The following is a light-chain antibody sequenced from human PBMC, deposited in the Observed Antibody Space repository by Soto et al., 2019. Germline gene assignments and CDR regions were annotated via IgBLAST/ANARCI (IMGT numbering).Light chain of an antibody. Sequence: QSVLTQPPSLSGTPGQTVTITCTGSRSNIGSAIVHWYQQLPGTAPKHLIDMNSRRPSGVPDRFSGSNSGTSAALVITWFGLEYEDDYYCVAWCGNLSMGVFGGGTKLTV. CDR2: MNS. CDR1: RSNIGSAI. V-gene: IGLV1-47*01. CDR3: VAWCGNLSMGV. J-gene: IGLJ3*02.